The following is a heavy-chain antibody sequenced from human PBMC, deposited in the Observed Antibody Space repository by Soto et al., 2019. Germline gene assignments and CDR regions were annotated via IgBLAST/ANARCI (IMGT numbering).Heavy chain of an antibody. CDR2: ISAYNGNT. CDR3: ARGGFSGYYPGLYGMQV. J-gene: IGHJ6*01. CDR1: GYSFTSYG. Sequence: ASVKVSCKPSGYSFTSYGISWVRQSPGQGLEWMGWISAYNGNTNYAQKFQGRVTMTTDTSTSTAYMELKSLRSDDTAVYYCARGGFSGYYPGLYGMQVWGQGTTVSVSS. D-gene: IGHD5-12*01. V-gene: IGHV1-18*01.